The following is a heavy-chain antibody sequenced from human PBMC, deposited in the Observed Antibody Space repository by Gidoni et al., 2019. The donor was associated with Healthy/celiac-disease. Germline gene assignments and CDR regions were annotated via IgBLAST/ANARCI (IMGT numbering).Heavy chain of an antibody. CDR2: INHSGST. D-gene: IGHD2-21*01. J-gene: IGHJ6*02. Sequence: QVQLQQWGAGLLKPWETLSLNCAVYGGSFSGYYWSWIRQPPGKGLEWIGEINHSGSTNYNPSLTRRVAISVDTSKNQFSLKLSSVTAADTAVYYCARGTPIYYYYYYGMDVWGQGTTVTVSS. V-gene: IGHV4-34*01. CDR1: GGSFSGYY. CDR3: ARGTPIYYYYYYGMDV.